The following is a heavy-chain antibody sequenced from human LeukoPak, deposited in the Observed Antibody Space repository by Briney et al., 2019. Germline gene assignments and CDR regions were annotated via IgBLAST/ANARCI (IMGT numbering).Heavy chain of an antibody. Sequence: ASVKVSCKASGYTFTGYYMHWVRQAPGQGLEWMGWINPNSGGANYAQKFQGRVTMTRDTSISTAYMELSRLRYDDTAVYYCARDRYCSSTSCYAGNWFDPWGQGTLVTVSS. CDR1: GYTFTGYY. CDR3: ARDRYCSSTSCYAGNWFDP. J-gene: IGHJ5*02. CDR2: INPNSGGA. V-gene: IGHV1-2*02. D-gene: IGHD2-2*01.